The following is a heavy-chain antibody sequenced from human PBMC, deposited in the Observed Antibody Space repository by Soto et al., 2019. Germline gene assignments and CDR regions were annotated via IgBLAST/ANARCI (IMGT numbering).Heavy chain of an antibody. V-gene: IGHV1-69*01. D-gene: IGHD5-12*01. CDR1: GGTFNSYA. J-gene: IGHJ6*02. Sequence: QVQLVQSGAAVKKTGSWVRISCKASGGTFNSYAFSWVRQAPGQGLEWMGRVIPLRGTTNLAQKFQGRVTITADEATSTVYMGVSRLRSEDTAVYYCATERDGYQASYYYGMDVWGQGTTVSVSS. CDR2: VIPLRGTT. CDR3: ATERDGYQASYYYGMDV.